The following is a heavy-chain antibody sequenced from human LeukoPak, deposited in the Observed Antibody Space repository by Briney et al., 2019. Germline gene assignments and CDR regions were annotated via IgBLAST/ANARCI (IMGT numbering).Heavy chain of an antibody. V-gene: IGHV4-59*12. CDR2: IYYSGST. J-gene: IGHJ3*02. D-gene: IGHD2-15*01. Sequence: PSETLSLTCTVSGGSISSYYWSWIRQPPGKGLEWIGYIYYSGSTNYNPSLKSRVTISVDTSKNQFSLKLSSVTAADTAVYYCARPIVVVAATGAFDIWGQGTMVTVSS. CDR1: GGSISSYY. CDR3: ARPIVVVAATGAFDI.